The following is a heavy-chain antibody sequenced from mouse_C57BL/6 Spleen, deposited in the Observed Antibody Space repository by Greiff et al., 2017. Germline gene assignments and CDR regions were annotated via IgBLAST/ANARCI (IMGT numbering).Heavy chain of an antibody. CDR3: TRRVDGSCAY. Sequence: VQLQQSGAELVRPGASVTLSCKASGYTFTDYEMHWVKQTPVHGLEWIGAIDPETGGTAYNQKFKGKAILTADKSSSTAYMELRSLTSEDPAVYYCTRRVDGSCAYWGQGTLVTVSA. D-gene: IGHD2-3*01. J-gene: IGHJ3*01. CDR1: GYTFTDYE. CDR2: IDPETGGT. V-gene: IGHV1-15*01.